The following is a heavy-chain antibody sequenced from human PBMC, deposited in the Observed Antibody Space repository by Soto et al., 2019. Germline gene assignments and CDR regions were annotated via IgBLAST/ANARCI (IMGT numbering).Heavy chain of an antibody. V-gene: IGHV4-30-2*01. Sequence: QLQLQESGSGMVTPSQTLALTCAVSGGSISSGGYSWSWIRQPPGKGLEWIGYMDHSGSTYYNPSLKSRVTISIDRSKNQFSLKLSSVTAADTAVYYGARVPDYWGQGILVTVSS. D-gene: IGHD2-2*01. CDR2: MDHSGST. J-gene: IGHJ4*02. CDR1: GGSISSGGYS. CDR3: ARVPDY.